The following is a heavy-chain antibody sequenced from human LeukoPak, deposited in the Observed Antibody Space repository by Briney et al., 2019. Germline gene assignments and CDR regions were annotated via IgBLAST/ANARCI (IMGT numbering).Heavy chain of an antibody. V-gene: IGHV4-4*02. J-gene: IGHJ3*02. D-gene: IGHD3-10*01. Sequence: SETLSLTCAVSGGSISSSNWWSWVRQPPGKGLEWIGEIYHSGSTNYNPSLKSRVTILVDKSKNQFSLKLSSVTAADTAVYYCANLVRRGSGSYFYDAFDIWGQGTMVTVSS. CDR2: IYHSGST. CDR3: ANLVRRGSGSYFYDAFDI. CDR1: GGSISSSNW.